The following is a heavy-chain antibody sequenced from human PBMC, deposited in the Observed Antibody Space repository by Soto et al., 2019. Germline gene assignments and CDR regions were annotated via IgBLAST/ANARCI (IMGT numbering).Heavy chain of an antibody. Sequence: QVQLQESGPGLVKPSQTLSLTCTVSGGSISSGGYYWSWIRQIPGKGLEWIGYMYYSGSTYYNPSLESRVAISVDTSKNQFSLNLYSVTAADTAVYYCARDMGGFMPTVTTFDYWGRGTLVTVSS. D-gene: IGHD4-17*01. CDR3: ARDMGGFMPTVTTFDY. J-gene: IGHJ4*02. CDR2: MYYSGST. CDR1: GGSISSGGYY. V-gene: IGHV4-31*03.